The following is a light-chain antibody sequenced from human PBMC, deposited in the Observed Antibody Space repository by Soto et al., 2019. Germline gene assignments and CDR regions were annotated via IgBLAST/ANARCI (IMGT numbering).Light chain of an antibody. J-gene: IGKJ4*01. V-gene: IGKV3-11*01. Sequence: EVVLTQSPATLSLSPGERATLSCRASQSVSSYLAWYQQKSGQAPRRLIYDASDRATGIPAMFSGSGSGTDFTLTIGSLEPEDFAVYYCQQRSNWPLTFGGGTKVEIK. CDR3: QQRSNWPLT. CDR2: DAS. CDR1: QSVSSY.